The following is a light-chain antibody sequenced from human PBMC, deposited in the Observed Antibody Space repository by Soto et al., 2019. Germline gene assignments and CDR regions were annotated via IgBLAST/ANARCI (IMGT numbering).Light chain of an antibody. Sequence: DIVMTQSPATRSMAPGERVACSCRASQGVSRKLAWYQHKPGQAPRLLISGASTGATGIPARFSGSGSGTEFTLTISSLQSEDCAIYYCQQYHTCPITFGGGTKVDIK. CDR1: QGVSRK. CDR2: GAS. J-gene: IGKJ4*01. V-gene: IGKV3-15*01. CDR3: QQYHTCPIT.